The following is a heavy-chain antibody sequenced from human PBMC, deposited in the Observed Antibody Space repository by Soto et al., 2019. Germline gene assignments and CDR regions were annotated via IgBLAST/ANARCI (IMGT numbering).Heavy chain of an antibody. CDR2: ISSSGATK. V-gene: IGHV3-48*03. CDR3: ATRPPRRNIAAGY. J-gene: IGHJ4*02. D-gene: IGHD6-6*01. CDR1: GFTFSNYE. Sequence: GGSLRLSCAASGFTFSNYEMNWVRQAPGKGLEWVSYISSSGATKYYADSVKGRFTISTDSAKNSLYLQMNSLRAEDTALYYCATRPPRRNIAAGYWGQGTLVTVSS.